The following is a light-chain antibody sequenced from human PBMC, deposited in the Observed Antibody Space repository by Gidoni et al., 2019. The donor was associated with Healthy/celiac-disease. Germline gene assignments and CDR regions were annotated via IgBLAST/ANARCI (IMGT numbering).Light chain of an antibody. CDR2: EDN. CDR3: QSYDSSTVV. J-gene: IGLJ2*01. CDR1: SGGIASNY. V-gene: IGLV6-57*03. Sequence: NFMLPQPHSVSESPGQTVTISCTRSSGGIASNYVQWDQQRPGSAPTTVIYEDNQRPSGVPDRFSGSIDSSSNSASLTISGLKTEDEADYYCQSYDSSTVVFGGGTKLTVL.